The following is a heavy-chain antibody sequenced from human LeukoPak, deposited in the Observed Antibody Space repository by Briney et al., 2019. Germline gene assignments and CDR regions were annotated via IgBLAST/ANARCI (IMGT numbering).Heavy chain of an antibody. CDR3: ARVVNRWDNWFDP. Sequence: SETLSLTCTVSGYSISSGYYWGWIRQPPGKGLEWIGYIYYSGSTNYNPSLKSRVTISVDTSKNQFSLKLSSVTAADTAVYYCARVVNRWDNWFDPWGQGTLVTVSS. CDR1: GYSISSGYY. D-gene: IGHD4-23*01. V-gene: IGHV4-61*01. CDR2: IYYSGST. J-gene: IGHJ5*02.